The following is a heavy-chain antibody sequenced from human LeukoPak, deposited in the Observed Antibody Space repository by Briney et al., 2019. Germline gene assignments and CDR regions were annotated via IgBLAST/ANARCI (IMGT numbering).Heavy chain of an antibody. V-gene: IGHV3-23*01. Sequence: PGGSLRPSCAASGFTFRRHGMNWVRQAPGKGLEWISGISPGGDITYYADSVKGRFTISRDNSENKVYLHMNSLGAGDTAVYFCAKDDAWLQYNDWGQGTLVTVSS. CDR2: ISPGGDIT. CDR3: AKDDAWLQYND. J-gene: IGHJ4*02. CDR1: GFTFRRHG. D-gene: IGHD5-24*01.